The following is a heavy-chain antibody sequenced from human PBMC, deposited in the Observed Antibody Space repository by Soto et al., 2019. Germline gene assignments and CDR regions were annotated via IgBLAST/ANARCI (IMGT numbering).Heavy chain of an antibody. CDR1: GFTFSSFS. J-gene: IGHJ6*03. CDR3: ARLCSGGSCYSYYYYYMDV. V-gene: IGHV3-21*01. D-gene: IGHD2-15*01. Sequence: GGSLRLSCAASGFTFSSFSMNWVRQAPGKGLEWVSSISSSSSYIYYADSVKGRFTISRDNAKNSLYLQMNSLRAEDTAVYYCARLCSGGSCYSYYYYYMDVWGKGTTVTVSS. CDR2: ISSSSSYI.